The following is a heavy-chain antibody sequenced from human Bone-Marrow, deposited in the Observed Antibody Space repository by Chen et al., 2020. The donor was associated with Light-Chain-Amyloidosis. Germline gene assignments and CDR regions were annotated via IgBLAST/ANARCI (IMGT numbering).Heavy chain of an antibody. CDR1: GFTFNDYA. D-gene: IGHD1-1*01. CDR2: ISSNSGSI. V-gene: IGHV3-9*01. CDR3: VKSLIPSRYLYHYYMDV. J-gene: IGHJ6*03. Sequence: EVQLVESGGGLVQPGRSLRLSCAASGFTFNDYARYWVRQGPGKGLEWVLGISSNSGSIGYADSVKGRFSISRDNAKNYLHLQMNSLRPEDTALYYCVKSLIPSRYLYHYYMDVWGKGTTVIVSS.